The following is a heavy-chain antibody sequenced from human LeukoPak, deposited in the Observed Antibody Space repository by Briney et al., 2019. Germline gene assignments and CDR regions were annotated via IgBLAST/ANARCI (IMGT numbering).Heavy chain of an antibody. D-gene: IGHD6-13*01. CDR3: ARSYSSSRFIMDV. CDR2: IYHSGST. J-gene: IGHJ6*04. V-gene: IGHV4-4*02. Sequence: PSETLSLTCAVSGGSISSSNWWSWVRQPPGKGLEWIGEIYHSGSTNYNPSLKSRVTISVDKSKNQFSLKLSSVTAADTAVYYCARSYSSSRFIMDVWGKGTTVTVSS. CDR1: GGSISSSNW.